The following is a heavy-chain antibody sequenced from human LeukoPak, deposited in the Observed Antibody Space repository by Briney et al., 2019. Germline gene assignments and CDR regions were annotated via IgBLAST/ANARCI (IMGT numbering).Heavy chain of an antibody. CDR2: IYWDDDK. Sequence: SSHTLVKPTQTLMLTCTFSGCSLRPCGMGVGWIRNHPEKALDWLALIYWDDDKRYSPSLKSRLSIAKDTSKNQVVFKMTNMDPVDTATYYCGHRRHWFDDYWGQGILVTVSS. V-gene: IGHV2-5*02. CDR3: GHRRHWFDDY. J-gene: IGHJ4*02. CDR1: GCSLRPCGMG. D-gene: IGHD3-10*01.